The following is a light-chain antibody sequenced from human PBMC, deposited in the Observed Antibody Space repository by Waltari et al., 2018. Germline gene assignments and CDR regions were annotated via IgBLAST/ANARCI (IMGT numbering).Light chain of an antibody. V-gene: IGLV3-19*01. CDR1: CLRTYC. CDR3: SSRDSSGNHVL. Sequence: SSGLTQDPAVSVALGQTVRITCQGDCLRTYCATWYQQKPGQAPLLVIYGKNNRPSGIPDRFSGSSSEDTTSLTITGAQAEDEADYFCSSRDSSGNHVLFGGGTKLTVL. J-gene: IGLJ3*02. CDR2: GKN.